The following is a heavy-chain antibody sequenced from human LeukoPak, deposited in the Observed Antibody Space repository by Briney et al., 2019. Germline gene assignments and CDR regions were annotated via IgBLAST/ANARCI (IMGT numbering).Heavy chain of an antibody. J-gene: IGHJ4*02. D-gene: IGHD3-16*02. Sequence: SETLSLTCTVSGVSISSYSWSWIRQPPGKGLEWIGEINHSGSTSYNPSLKSRVTISVDTSKNQFSLKLSSVTAADTAVYYCARRRYDYVWGSYRHVNFDYWGQGTLVTVSS. CDR3: ARRRYDYVWGSYRHVNFDY. CDR2: INHSGST. CDR1: GVSISSYS. V-gene: IGHV4-34*01.